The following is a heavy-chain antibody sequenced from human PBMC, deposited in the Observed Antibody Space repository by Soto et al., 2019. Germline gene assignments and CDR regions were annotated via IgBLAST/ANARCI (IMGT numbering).Heavy chain of an antibody. CDR2: IYYDGST. J-gene: IGHJ6*02. Sequence: PSETLSLTCTVSGDSIRSINNYWGWIRQPPGKGLEWIGNIYYDGSTFYNPSLKSRVARSIDTSKNQFSVRLNSVTASDTAVYYCAPLSVSLSGPYGIHVWGQGTTVTVSS. CDR3: APLSVSLSGPYGIHV. CDR1: GDSIRSINNY. D-gene: IGHD2-15*01. V-gene: IGHV4-39*01.